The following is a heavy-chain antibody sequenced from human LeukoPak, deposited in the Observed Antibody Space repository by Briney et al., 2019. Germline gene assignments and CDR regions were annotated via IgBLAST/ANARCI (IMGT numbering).Heavy chain of an antibody. CDR3: ARRGATAD. V-gene: IGHV4-34*01. D-gene: IGHD1-26*01. CDR2: INHSGST. Sequence: SETLSLTCAVYGGSFSGYYWSWIRQPPGKGLEWIGEINHSGSTNYNPSLKSRVTISVDTSKNQFSLKLSSVTAADTAVYYCARRGATADWGQGTLVTVSS. J-gene: IGHJ4*02. CDR1: GGSFSGYY.